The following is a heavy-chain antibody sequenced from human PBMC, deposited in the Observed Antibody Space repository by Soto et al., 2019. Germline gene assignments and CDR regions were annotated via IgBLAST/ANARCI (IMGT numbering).Heavy chain of an antibody. V-gene: IGHV3-30*18. CDR2: ISYDGMNK. D-gene: IGHD3-3*01. CDR1: GFTFSSYG. CDR3: AKSMTIFGTKGMDV. Sequence: QVQLVESGGGVVQPGRSLRLSCAASGFTFSSYGMHWVRQAPGKGLEWVAFISYDGMNKYYVDSVKGRFTIARDYSKNSLYLQMNSLRAEDTAVYYCAKSMTIFGTKGMDVWGQGSTVTVSS. J-gene: IGHJ6*02.